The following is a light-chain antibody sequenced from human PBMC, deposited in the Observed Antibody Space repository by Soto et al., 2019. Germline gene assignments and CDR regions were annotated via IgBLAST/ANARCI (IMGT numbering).Light chain of an antibody. CDR2: AAS. CDR3: QQLSSFS. J-gene: IGKJ1*01. V-gene: IGKV1-9*01. CDR1: QGISSY. Sequence: IQLTQSPSSLSASLGDRVTITCRASQGISSYLAWYQQKPGKAPKLLIYAASTLQSGVPSRFSGSGSGTDFSLTISSLQPEDFATYYCQQLSSFSFGQGTKVDI.